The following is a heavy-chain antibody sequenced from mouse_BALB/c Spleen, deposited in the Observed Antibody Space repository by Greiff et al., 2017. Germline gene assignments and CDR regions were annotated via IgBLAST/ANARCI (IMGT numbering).Heavy chain of an antibody. D-gene: IGHD2-1*01. CDR1: GFTFSDYY. V-gene: IGHV5-4*02. Sequence: EVQLQESGGGLVKPGGSLKLSCAASGFTFSDYYMYWVRQTPEKRLEWVATISDGGSYTYYPDSVKGRFTISRDNAKNNLYLQMSSLKSEDTAMYYCARGGGNFYAMDYWGQGTSVTVSS. CDR2: ISDGGSYT. CDR3: ARGGGNFYAMDY. J-gene: IGHJ4*01.